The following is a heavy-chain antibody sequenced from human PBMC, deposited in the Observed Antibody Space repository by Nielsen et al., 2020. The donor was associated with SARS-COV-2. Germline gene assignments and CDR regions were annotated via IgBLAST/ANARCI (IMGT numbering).Heavy chain of an antibody. D-gene: IGHD4-11*01. CDR3: AATTTAHYYYYGMDV. J-gene: IGHJ6*02. V-gene: IGHV1-58*01. Sequence: SVKVSCKASGFTFTSSAVQWVRQARGQRLEWIGWIVVGSGNTNYAQKFQERVTITRDMSTGTAYMELSSLRSEDTAVYYCAATTTAHYYYYGMDVWGQGTTVTVSS. CDR1: GFTFTSSA. CDR2: IVVGSGNT.